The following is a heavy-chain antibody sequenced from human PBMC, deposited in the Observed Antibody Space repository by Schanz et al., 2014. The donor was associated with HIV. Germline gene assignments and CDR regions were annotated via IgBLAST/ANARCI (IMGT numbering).Heavy chain of an antibody. D-gene: IGHD6-6*01. CDR1: GYTFTNYG. CDR3: AREGTAARQFYYYGMDV. V-gene: IGHV1-2*02. J-gene: IGHJ6*02. Sequence: QVQLVQSGAEVKKPGASVTVSCKASGYTFTNYGINWVRQAPGQGLEWMGWINPNSGDTDYAQKFQGRVTMTRDTSISTAYMELSRLRSDDTAVYYCAREGTAARQFYYYGMDVWGQGTTVTVSS. CDR2: INPNSGDT.